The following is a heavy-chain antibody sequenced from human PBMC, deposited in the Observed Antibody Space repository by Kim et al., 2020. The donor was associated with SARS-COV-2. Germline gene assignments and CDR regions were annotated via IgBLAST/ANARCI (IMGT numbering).Heavy chain of an antibody. D-gene: IGHD6-6*01. Sequence: SETLSLTCAVSGGSISSSNWWSWVRQPPGKGLEWIGEIYHSGSTNYNPSLKSRVTISVDKSKNQFSLKLSSVTAADTAVYYCARAPMGIAARSRGNDAFDIWGQGTMVTVSS. CDR3: ARAPMGIAARSRGNDAFDI. V-gene: IGHV4-4*02. CDR2: IYHSGST. J-gene: IGHJ3*02. CDR1: GGSISSSNW.